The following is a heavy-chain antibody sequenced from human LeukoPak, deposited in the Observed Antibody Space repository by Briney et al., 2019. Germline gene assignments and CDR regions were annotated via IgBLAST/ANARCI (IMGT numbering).Heavy chain of an antibody. CDR2: ISGSGGST. D-gene: IGHD1-26*01. V-gene: IGHV3-23*01. Sequence: PGGSLRLSCAASGFTFSSYAMSWVRQAPGKGLEWVSVISGSGGSTYSADSVKGRFTISRDNSKNTLYLQMNSLRAEDTAVYFCAKSQDGGRLFHFDYWGQGPLVTVSS. CDR3: AKSQDGGRLFHFDY. J-gene: IGHJ4*02. CDR1: GFTFSSYA.